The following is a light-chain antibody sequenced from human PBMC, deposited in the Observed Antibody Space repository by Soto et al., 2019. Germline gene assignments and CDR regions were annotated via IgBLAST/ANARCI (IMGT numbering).Light chain of an antibody. CDR1: SSDVGGYNY. Sequence: QSVLTQPASVSGSPGQSITMSCTGTSSDVGGYNYVSWYQQHPGKAPKLMIYDVSNRPSGVSDRFFGSKSGNTASLTISGLQAEDEADYYCSSYTSSNTPVVFGGGTKLTVL. CDR3: SSYTSSNTPVV. J-gene: IGLJ2*01. V-gene: IGLV2-14*01. CDR2: DVS.